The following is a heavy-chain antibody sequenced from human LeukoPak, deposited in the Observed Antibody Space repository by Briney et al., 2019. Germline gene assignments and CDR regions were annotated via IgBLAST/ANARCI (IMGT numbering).Heavy chain of an antibody. Sequence: PGGSLRLSCAASGFTFSSYSMNWVRQAPGKGLEWVSSISSSSSYIYYADSVKGRFTISRDNAKNSLYLQMNSLRAEDTAVYYCARDGIAAAVDFDNWGQGTLVTVSS. CDR1: GFTFSSYS. J-gene: IGHJ4*02. CDR2: ISSSSSYI. V-gene: IGHV3-21*01. D-gene: IGHD6-13*01. CDR3: ARDGIAAAVDFDN.